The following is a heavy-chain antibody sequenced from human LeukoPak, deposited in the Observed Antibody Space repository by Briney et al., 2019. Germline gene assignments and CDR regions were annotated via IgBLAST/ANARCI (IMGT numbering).Heavy chain of an antibody. J-gene: IGHJ6*03. Sequence: SVKVSFKASGGTFSSYAISWVRQAPGQGLEWMGGIIPIFGTANYAQKFQGRVTITVDESTSTAYMELSSLRSEDTAVYYCARGHTAMYYYYMDVWGKGTTVTISS. V-gene: IGHV1-69*13. D-gene: IGHD5-18*01. CDR1: GGTFSSYA. CDR2: IIPIFGTA. CDR3: ARGHTAMYYYYMDV.